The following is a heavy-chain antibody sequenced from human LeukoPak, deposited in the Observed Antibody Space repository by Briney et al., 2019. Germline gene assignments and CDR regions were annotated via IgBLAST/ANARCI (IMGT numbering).Heavy chain of an antibody. Sequence: PSETLSLTCAVYGGSFSDYYWSWIRQPPGKGLEWIGEINHSGSTNYNPSLKSRVTISVDTSKNQFSLKLSSVTAADTAVYYCARRGRKWLGYWGQGTLVTVSS. CDR3: ARRGRKWLGY. V-gene: IGHV4-34*01. D-gene: IGHD5-12*01. J-gene: IGHJ4*02. CDR1: GGSFSDYY. CDR2: INHSGST.